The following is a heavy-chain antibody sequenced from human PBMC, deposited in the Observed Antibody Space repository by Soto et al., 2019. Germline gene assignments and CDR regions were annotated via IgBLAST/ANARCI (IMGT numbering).Heavy chain of an antibody. CDR1: GFTFSSYA. D-gene: IGHD5-12*01. CDR3: ATELRSGYDPSYYFDY. V-gene: IGHV3-23*01. Sequence: GGSLRLSCAASGFTFSSYAMSWVRQAPGKGLEWVSAISGSGGSTYYADSVKGRFTISRDNSKNTLYLQMNSLRAEDTAVYYCATELRSGYDPSYYFDYWGQGTLVTVSS. J-gene: IGHJ4*02. CDR2: ISGSGGST.